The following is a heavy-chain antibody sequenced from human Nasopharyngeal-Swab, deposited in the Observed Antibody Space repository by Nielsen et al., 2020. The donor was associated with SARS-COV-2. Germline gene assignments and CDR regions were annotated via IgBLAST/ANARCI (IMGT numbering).Heavy chain of an antibody. Sequence: SETLSLTCTVSGGSISSSSYYWGWIRQPPGKGLEWIGSIYYRGSTYYNPSLKSRVTISVDTSKTQFSLKLSSVTAADTAVYYCARHPTMVRGLRYYWYFDLWGRGTLVTVSS. CDR1: GGSISSSSYY. J-gene: IGHJ2*01. CDR2: IYYRGST. V-gene: IGHV4-39*01. CDR3: ARHPTMVRGLRYYWYFDL. D-gene: IGHD3-10*01.